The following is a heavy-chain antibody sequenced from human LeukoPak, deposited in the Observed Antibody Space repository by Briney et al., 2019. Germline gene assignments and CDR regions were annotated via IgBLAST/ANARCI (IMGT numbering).Heavy chain of an antibody. CDR1: GFNFSDSA. D-gene: IGHD3-22*01. Sequence: GGSLRLSCAASGFNFSDSAMHWVRQASGKGPEWVGRIRTKANTYATAYAASVKGSHTSSRDDSKNTAYLQMSSLKTDDTAVYYCTRKSNSDISEYWFEFDHWGLGTLVTVSS. CDR2: IRTKANTYAT. J-gene: IGHJ4*02. V-gene: IGHV3-73*01. CDR3: TRKSNSDISEYWFEFDH.